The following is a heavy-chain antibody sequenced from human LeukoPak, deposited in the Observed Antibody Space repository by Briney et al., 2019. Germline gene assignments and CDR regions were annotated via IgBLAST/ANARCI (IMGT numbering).Heavy chain of an antibody. V-gene: IGHV3-66*02. CDR2: IYSGGST. J-gene: IGHJ6*03. CDR3: ARDRGIAAPMDV. CDR1: GFTVSSNY. D-gene: IGHD6-13*01. Sequence: GGSLRLSCAASGFTVSSNYMSWVRQAPGKGLEWVSVIYSGGSTYYADSVKGRFTISRDNSKNTLYLQMNSLGAEDTAVYYCARDRGIAAPMDVWGKGTTVTVSS.